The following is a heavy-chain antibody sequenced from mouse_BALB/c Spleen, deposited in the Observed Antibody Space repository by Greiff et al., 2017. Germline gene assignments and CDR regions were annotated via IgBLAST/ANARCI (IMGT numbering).Heavy chain of an antibody. CDR2: IDPANGNT. D-gene: IGHD1-1*01. J-gene: IGHJ2*01. CDR1: GFNIKDTY. V-gene: IGHV14-3*02. Sequence: VQLKESGAELVKPGASVKLSCTASGFNIKDTYMHWVKQRPEQGLEWIGRIDPANGNTKYDPKFQGKATITADTSSNTAYLQLSSLTSEDTAVYYCARSNYGSSYVGYFDYWGQGTTLTVSS. CDR3: ARSNYGSSYVGYFDY.